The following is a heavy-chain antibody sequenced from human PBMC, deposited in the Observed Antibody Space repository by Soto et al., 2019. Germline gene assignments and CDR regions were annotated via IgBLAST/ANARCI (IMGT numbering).Heavy chain of an antibody. CDR2: MYYTGST. J-gene: IGHJ4*02. Sequence: ESRSRTGCVSGGSISSYYWSWIRQPPGKGLEWIGYMYYTGSTNYNPSLKSRVTISVDTSKNQFSLKLSSVTAADTAVYYCARHKIWAFDYWGQGTLVTVSS. D-gene: IGHD3-16*01. CDR1: GGSISSYY. CDR3: ARHKIWAFDY. V-gene: IGHV4-59*01.